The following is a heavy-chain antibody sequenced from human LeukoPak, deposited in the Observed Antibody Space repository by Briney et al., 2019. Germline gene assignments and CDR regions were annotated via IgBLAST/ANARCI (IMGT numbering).Heavy chain of an antibody. D-gene: IGHD3-16*01. CDR3: AKNHDSNAYHTDDAFDI. Sequence: GGSLRLSCAASEFSVGSNYMTWVRQAPGKGLEWVSVISVSGSSTYYADSVKGRFTISRDHSKNTLYLQMNSLRAEDTAVYYCAKNHDSNAYHTDDAFDIWGQGTMVTVSS. CDR1: EFSVGSNY. V-gene: IGHV3-23*01. J-gene: IGHJ3*02. CDR2: ISVSGSST.